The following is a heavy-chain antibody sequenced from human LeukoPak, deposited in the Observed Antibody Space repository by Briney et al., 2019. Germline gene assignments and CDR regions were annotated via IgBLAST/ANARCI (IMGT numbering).Heavy chain of an antibody. CDR3: ARDNSVGNNAWWFDP. CDR2: INPTGGST. CDR1: GYTFTGYY. V-gene: IGHV1-46*01. Sequence: ASVKVSCKASGYTFTGYYMHWVRQAPGQGLEWMGLINPTGGSTGYAQKFQGRVTMTRDMSTSTDYMELSSLRSEDTAIYYCARDNSVGNNAWWFDPWGQGTLVTVSS. J-gene: IGHJ5*02. D-gene: IGHD1-26*01.